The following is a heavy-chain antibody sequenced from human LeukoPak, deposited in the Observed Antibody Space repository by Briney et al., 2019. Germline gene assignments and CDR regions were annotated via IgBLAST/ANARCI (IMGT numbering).Heavy chain of an antibody. D-gene: IGHD5-18*01. Sequence: GGSLRLSYAASGFTFSPYWMSWVRQAPGKGLEWVANIKQDGSEKYYVDSVKGRFTISRDNAKESLYLQMNSLRAEDTAVYYCARDGRGYTYGNDYWGQGTLVTVSS. CDR1: GFTFSPYW. V-gene: IGHV3-7*03. J-gene: IGHJ4*02. CDR2: IKQDGSEK. CDR3: ARDGRGYTYGNDY.